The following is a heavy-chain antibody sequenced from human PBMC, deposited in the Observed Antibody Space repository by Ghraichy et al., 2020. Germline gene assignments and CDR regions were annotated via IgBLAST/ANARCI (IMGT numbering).Heavy chain of an antibody. J-gene: IGHJ4*02. CDR3: TRRGYSGNSWIDY. CDR1: GFTFSDSS. Sequence: LTCAASGFTFSDSSMHWVRQASGKGLEWVGRIRSKANNYATTYAASVKGRFTMSRDDSKNTAYLQMNSLKTEDTALYYCTRRGYSGNSWIDYWGQGTLVTVSS. CDR2: IRSKANNYAT. V-gene: IGHV3-73*01. D-gene: IGHD4-23*01.